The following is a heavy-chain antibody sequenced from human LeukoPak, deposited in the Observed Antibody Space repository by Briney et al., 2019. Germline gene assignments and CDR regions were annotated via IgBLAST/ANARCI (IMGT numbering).Heavy chain of an antibody. CDR1: GFTFSSYE. V-gene: IGHV3-48*03. CDR2: ISSSGSTI. J-gene: IGHJ6*03. CDR3: ARAPTVTQNNYYYYMDV. Sequence: GGSLRLSCAASGFTFSSYEMNWVRQAPGKGLEWVSYISSSGSTIYYADSVKGRFTISRDNAKNSLYLQMNSLRAEDTAVYYCARAPTVTQNNYYYYMDVWGKGTTVTVSS. D-gene: IGHD4-17*01.